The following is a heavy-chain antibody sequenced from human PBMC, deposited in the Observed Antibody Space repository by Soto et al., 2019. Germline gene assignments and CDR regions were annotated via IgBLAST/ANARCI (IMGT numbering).Heavy chain of an antibody. Sequence: ASVKVSCKASGYSFTNNEGSWVRQATGQGCEWMGWMNPNSGNTGYAQKFQGRVTMTRNTSISTAYMELSSLRSDDTAVYYCARDSYLEWLSYYYYYYGMDVWGQGTTVTVSS. CDR2: MNPNSGNT. D-gene: IGHD3-3*01. CDR3: ARDSYLEWLSYYYYYYGMDV. J-gene: IGHJ6*02. CDR1: GYSFTNNE. V-gene: IGHV1-8*01.